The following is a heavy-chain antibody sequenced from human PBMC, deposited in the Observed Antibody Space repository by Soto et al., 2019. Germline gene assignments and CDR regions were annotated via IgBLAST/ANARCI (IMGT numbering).Heavy chain of an antibody. CDR2: LNQDGSQK. Sequence: EVQLVESGGNLVQPGGSLRLSCAASGFTFSSYWMTWVRQAPGKGLEWVTNLNQDGSQKYYVDSVKGRFTISRDNAKNSLYLQMNSLRAEDTAVYYCARDALGESDYWGQGILVTVSS. J-gene: IGHJ4*02. CDR3: ARDALGESDY. CDR1: GFTFSSYW. V-gene: IGHV3-7*01. D-gene: IGHD1-26*01.